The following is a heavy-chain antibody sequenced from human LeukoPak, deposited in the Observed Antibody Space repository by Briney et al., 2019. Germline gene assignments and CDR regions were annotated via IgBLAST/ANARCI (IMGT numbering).Heavy chain of an antibody. Sequence: ASVKVSCKASGYTFTGYYMHWVRQAPGQGLEWMGWINPNSGGTNYAQKFQGRVTMTRDTSISTAYMELSRLRSDDTAVYYCARVLWLGTPYFDYWGQGTLVTVSS. CDR2: INPNSGGT. CDR1: GYTFTGYY. D-gene: IGHD3-10*01. J-gene: IGHJ4*02. CDR3: ARVLWLGTPYFDY. V-gene: IGHV1-2*02.